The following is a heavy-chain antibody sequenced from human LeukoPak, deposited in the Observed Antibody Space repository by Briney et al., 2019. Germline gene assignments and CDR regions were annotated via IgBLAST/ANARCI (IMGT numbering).Heavy chain of an antibody. CDR1: GFTFNSCA. CDR2: IGGSNGIT. Sequence: GGSLRLSCAASGFTFNSCAMSWVRQAPGKGLEWVSVIGGSNGITFYVGSVKGRFTISRDNSKDTLYLQMNSLRAEDTAVYYCARNENSGWGYFDYWGQGTLVTVSS. V-gene: IGHV3-23*01. D-gene: IGHD5-12*01. J-gene: IGHJ4*02. CDR3: ARNENSGWGYFDY.